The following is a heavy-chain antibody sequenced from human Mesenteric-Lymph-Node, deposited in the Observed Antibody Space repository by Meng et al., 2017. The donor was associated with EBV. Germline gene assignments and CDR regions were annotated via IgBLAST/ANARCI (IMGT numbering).Heavy chain of an antibody. CDR3: AGSVGRGGDY. J-gene: IGHJ4*02. CDR2: SNHSGNT. D-gene: IGHD2-15*01. Sequence: GHVKPVVPLTHVCSVYVASVSDYCLSWLRQPPGKDLKGIVDSNHSGNTHTNPSLKSRVTMSVETSKNQFSLKLDSVTAADTAMYYCAGSVGRGGDYWDQGALVTVSS. CDR1: VASVSDYC. V-gene: IGHV4-34*01.